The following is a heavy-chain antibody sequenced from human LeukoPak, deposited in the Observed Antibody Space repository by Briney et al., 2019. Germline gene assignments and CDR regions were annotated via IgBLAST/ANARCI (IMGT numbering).Heavy chain of an antibody. CDR2: IKEDGSEK. Sequence: PGGSLRLSCAASGVTFSSYGMSWGGQAPGEGLEWVADIKEDGSEKYYVDSVKGRVTISRDNAKNSLYLPMNSLRAEDTAVYYCARVKGTSWLPGWFDPWGQGTLVTVSS. J-gene: IGHJ5*02. V-gene: IGHV3-7*01. CDR3: ARVKGTSWLPGWFDP. CDR1: GVTFSSYG. D-gene: IGHD6-13*01.